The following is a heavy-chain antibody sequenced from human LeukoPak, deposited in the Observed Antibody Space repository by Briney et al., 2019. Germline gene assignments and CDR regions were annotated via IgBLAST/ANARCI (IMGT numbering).Heavy chain of an antibody. CDR1: GFSFSGYG. V-gene: IGHV3-30*02. CDR2: IRYDGTNK. J-gene: IGHJ5*02. Sequence: GGSLSLFCAASGFSFSGYGMEWVRQAPGQGLEGGVFIRYDGTNKSYADSVKGRFTIARATSTYPLDLQRLSLRAAASVVYECAKDRQDIVLMVNDLTKGNWFDPWGQGTLVTVSS. D-gene: IGHD2-8*01. CDR3: AKDRQDIVLMVNDLTKGNWFDP.